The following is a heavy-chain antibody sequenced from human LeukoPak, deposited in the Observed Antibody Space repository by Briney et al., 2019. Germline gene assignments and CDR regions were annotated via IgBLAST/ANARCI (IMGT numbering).Heavy chain of an antibody. Sequence: GGSLRLSCAASGFTISNNYMAWVRQAPGKGLEWVSVIYGGGGTSYYDPSSDRFTIFRDNPQNKLYLQMNSLIADDTAVYYCSEDRVGGSSSWDHFDYWGQGTLVTVSS. CDR1: GFTISNNY. CDR3: SEDRVGGSSSWDHFDY. D-gene: IGHD6-13*01. J-gene: IGHJ4*02. CDR2: IYGGGGT. V-gene: IGHV3-53*01.